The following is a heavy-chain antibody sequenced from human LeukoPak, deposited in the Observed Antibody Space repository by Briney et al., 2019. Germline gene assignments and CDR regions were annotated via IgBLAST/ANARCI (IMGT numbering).Heavy chain of an antibody. CDR2: IYYSGST. J-gene: IGHJ4*02. D-gene: IGHD1-26*01. Sequence: PSETLSLTCTVSGGSISSSSYYWGWVRQPPGKGLEWIGSIYYSGSTYYNPSLKSRVSISVDTSKNQFSLKLNSVTAADTAVYFCARDLGKWELLYYFDYWGQGTLVTVSS. CDR3: ARDLGKWELLYYFDY. CDR1: GGSISSSSYY. V-gene: IGHV4-39*07.